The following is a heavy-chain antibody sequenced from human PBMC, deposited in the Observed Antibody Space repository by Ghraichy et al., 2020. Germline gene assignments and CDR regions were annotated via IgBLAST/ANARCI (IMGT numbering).Heavy chain of an antibody. CDR3: ARVGYCYGASCYFDS. CDR1: GGSIKNYY. V-gene: IGHV4-59*01. CDR2: IYYSGST. D-gene: IGHD2-15*01. J-gene: IGHJ4*02. Sequence: ETLSLTCTVSGGSIKNYYWSWIRQPPGKGLEWIGYIYYSGSTNYNPSLKSRVTVSVDTSKNQFSLKLSSVSAADTARYYCARVGYCYGASCYFDSWGQGTLVTVSS.